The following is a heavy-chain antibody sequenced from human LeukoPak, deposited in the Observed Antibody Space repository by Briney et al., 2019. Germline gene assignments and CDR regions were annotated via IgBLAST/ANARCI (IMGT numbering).Heavy chain of an antibody. V-gene: IGHV4-39*01. Sequence: PSETLSLTCTVSGGSISSSSYYWGWIRQPPGKGLEWIGSIYYSGSTYYNPSLKSRVTISVDTSKNQFSLKLSSVTAADMAVYYCARLRGRPNSDFDYWGQGTLVTVSS. D-gene: IGHD4-23*01. CDR1: GGSISSSSYY. J-gene: IGHJ4*02. CDR2: IYYSGST. CDR3: ARLRGRPNSDFDY.